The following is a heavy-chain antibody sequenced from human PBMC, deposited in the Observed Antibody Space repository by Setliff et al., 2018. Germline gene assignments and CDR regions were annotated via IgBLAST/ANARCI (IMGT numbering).Heavy chain of an antibody. Sequence: GGSLRLSCAASGFSFSSYTMSWVRQAPGKGLEWVSGINWNGSSTGYADSVKGRFTISRDNAKNTLYLQMNSLSAEDTAVYFCARLVVTISCYMDVWGRGTTVTVSS. V-gene: IGHV3-20*04. CDR2: INWNGSST. CDR3: ARLVVTISCYMDV. J-gene: IGHJ6*04. D-gene: IGHD2-21*02. CDR1: GFSFSSYT.